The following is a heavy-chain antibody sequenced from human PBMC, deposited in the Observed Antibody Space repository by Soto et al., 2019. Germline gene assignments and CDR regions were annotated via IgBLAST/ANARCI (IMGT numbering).Heavy chain of an antibody. J-gene: IGHJ6*02. V-gene: IGHV1-24*01. CDR3: ATASLYSGSYYAYYYYYGMDV. D-gene: IGHD1-26*01. CDR2: FDPEDGET. CDR1: GYTLTELS. Sequence: AAVKVSCKVSGYTLTELSMHWVRQAPGKGLEWMGGFDPEDGETIYAQKFQGRVTMTEDTSTDTAYMELSSLRSEDTAVYYCATASLYSGSYYAYYYYYGMDVWGQGTTVTVSS.